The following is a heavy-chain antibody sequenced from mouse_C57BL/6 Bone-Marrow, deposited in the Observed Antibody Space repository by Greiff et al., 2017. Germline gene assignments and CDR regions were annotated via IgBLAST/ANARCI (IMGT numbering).Heavy chain of an antibody. D-gene: IGHD1-1*01. CDR1: GYTFTSYW. Sequence: QVQLQQPGAELVKPGASVKLSCKASGYTFTSYWMQWVKQRPGQGLEWIGEIDPSDSYTNYNQKFKGKATLTVDTSSSTAYMQLSSLTSEDSAVYYYARGITTVVDPLFDYWGQGTTLTVSS. CDR3: ARGITTVVDPLFDY. V-gene: IGHV1-50*01. CDR2: IDPSDSYT. J-gene: IGHJ2*01.